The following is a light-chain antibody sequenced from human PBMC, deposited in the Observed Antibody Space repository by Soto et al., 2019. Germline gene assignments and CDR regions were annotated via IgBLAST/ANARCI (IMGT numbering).Light chain of an antibody. V-gene: IGKV3-20*01. CDR3: QQYGSSPRT. CDR2: GAS. J-gene: IGKJ4*01. Sequence: EIVLTQSPGTLSLSPGERATLSCRASQSVGNSYLAWYQQRPGQAPRLLIYGASRRATGIPDRFSGSGSGTDFTLTISRLEPEDFAVYYCQQYGSSPRTFGGGTKVDIK. CDR1: QSVGNSY.